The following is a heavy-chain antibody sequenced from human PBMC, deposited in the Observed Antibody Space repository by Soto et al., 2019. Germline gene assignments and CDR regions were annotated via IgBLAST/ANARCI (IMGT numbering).Heavy chain of an antibody. V-gene: IGHV1-2*04. CDR1: GYTFTGYY. CDR2: INPNSGGT. J-gene: IGHJ3*02. Sequence: ASVKVSCKASGYTFTGYYMHWVRQAPGQGLEWMGWINPNSGGTNYAQKFQGWVTMTRDTSISTAYMELSRLRSDDTAVYYCARGGIVVVTANDAFDIWGQGTMVT. D-gene: IGHD2-21*02. CDR3: ARGGIVVVTANDAFDI.